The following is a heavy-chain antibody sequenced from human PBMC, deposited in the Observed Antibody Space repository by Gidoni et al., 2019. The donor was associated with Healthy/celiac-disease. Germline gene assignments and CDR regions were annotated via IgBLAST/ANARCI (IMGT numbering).Heavy chain of an antibody. J-gene: IGHJ5*02. CDR2: ISSSSSYT. CDR3: ARDRDYGDYERWFDP. Sequence: QVQLVESGGGLVKPGGSLRLSWAASGFPFSDYYMSWIRQAPGKGRGWVSYISSSSSYTNNEDSVKGRFTISRDNAKNSLYLQMNSLRAEDTAVYYCARDRDYGDYERWFDPWGQGTLVTVSS. CDR1: GFPFSDYY. V-gene: IGHV3-11*05. D-gene: IGHD4-17*01.